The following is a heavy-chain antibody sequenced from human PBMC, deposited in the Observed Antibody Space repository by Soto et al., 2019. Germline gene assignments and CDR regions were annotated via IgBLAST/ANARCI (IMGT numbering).Heavy chain of an antibody. CDR1: GFTFSSYS. V-gene: IGHV3-21*01. CDR2: ISSSSSYI. CDR3: ARAWGIVGYGGKKWDYGMDV. J-gene: IGHJ6*02. Sequence: PGGSLRLSCAASGFTFSSYSMNWVRQAPGKGLEWVSSISSSSSYIYYADSVKGRFTISRDNAKNSLYLQMNSLRAEDTAVYYCARAWGIVGYGGKKWDYGMDVWGQGTTVTVSS. D-gene: IGHD2-15*01.